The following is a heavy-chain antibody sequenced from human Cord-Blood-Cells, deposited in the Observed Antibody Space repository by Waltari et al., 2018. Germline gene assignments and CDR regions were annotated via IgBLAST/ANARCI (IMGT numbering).Heavy chain of an antibody. CDR3: ARDQGYSNREAEGTFDY. J-gene: IGHJ4*02. V-gene: IGHV4-4*07. CDR1: GGSISRYS. Sequence: QVQLQEAGPGLVKPSETLFLTCTVSGGSISRYSWRWIRQPAGQGLELIGRIYTSGSTNYNPAHKSRVTKSVDTSKNQFSLTLSSVTAAETAVYYCARDQGYSNREAEGTFDYWGQGTLVTVSS. D-gene: IGHD4-4*01. CDR2: IYTSGST.